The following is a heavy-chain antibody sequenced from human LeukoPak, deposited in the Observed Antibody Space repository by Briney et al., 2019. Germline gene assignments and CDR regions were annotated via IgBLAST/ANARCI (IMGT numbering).Heavy chain of an antibody. V-gene: IGHV1-2*02. CDR2: IKPSSGDA. CDR1: GGTFSSYA. Sequence: GASVKVSCKASGGTFSSYAISWVRQAPGQGLEWMGWIKPSSGDAKYAQKFQGRVTMTGDTSISTAYMELSSLRSDDTAVFYCAGADCSSTSCSPRVGAFDMWGQGTMVTVSS. CDR3: AGADCSSTSCSPRVGAFDM. D-gene: IGHD2-2*01. J-gene: IGHJ3*02.